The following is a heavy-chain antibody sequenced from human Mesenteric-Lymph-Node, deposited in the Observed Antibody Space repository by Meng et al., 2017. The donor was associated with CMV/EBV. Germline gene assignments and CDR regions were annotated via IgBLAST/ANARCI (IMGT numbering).Heavy chain of an antibody. D-gene: IGHD3-9*01. CDR3: ARGSSYDILTGYFDY. J-gene: IGHJ4*02. V-gene: IGHV4-34*01. Sequence: HVQLHQVGAGLLKPSETLSVTCAVYGGSFSGYYWNWIRQSPEKGLEWIGEINHSGSTTYNPSFTSRIIISVDTSTNQISLNMSSVTAADTAVYYCARGSSYDILTGYFDYWGQGALVTVSS. CDR1: GGSFSGYY. CDR2: INHSGST.